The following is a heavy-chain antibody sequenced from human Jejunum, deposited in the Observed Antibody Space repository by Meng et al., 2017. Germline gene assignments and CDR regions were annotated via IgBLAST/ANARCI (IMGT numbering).Heavy chain of an antibody. CDR1: GGSISTAGYY. J-gene: IGHJ5*02. V-gene: IGHV4-39*07. Sequence: QLQLPESGPGLVKPSGTLSLTCAVSGGSISTAGYYWGWIRQSPGKGLEWIGSIFYSGTTYYNPSLKSRVTISIDTSKNQFSLKMNSVTAADTAVYYCARDTAGFGPWGQGTLVTVSS. D-gene: IGHD6-13*01. CDR3: ARDTAGFGP. CDR2: IFYSGTT.